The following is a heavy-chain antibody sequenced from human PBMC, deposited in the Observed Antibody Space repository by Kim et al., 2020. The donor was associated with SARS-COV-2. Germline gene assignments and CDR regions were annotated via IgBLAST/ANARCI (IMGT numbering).Heavy chain of an antibody. CDR2: ISSNGGST. CDR3: VKVRPSGSSSGAFDI. D-gene: IGHD6-6*01. V-gene: IGHV3-64D*06. Sequence: GGSLRLSCSASGFTFSSYAMHWVRQAPGKGLEYVSAISSNGGSTYYADSVKGRFTISRDNSKNTLYLQMSSLRAEDTAVYYCVKVRPSGSSSGAFDIWGQGTMVTVSS. CDR1: GFTFSSYA. J-gene: IGHJ3*02.